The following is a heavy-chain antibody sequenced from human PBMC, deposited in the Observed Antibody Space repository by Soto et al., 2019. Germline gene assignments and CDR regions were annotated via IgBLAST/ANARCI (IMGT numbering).Heavy chain of an antibody. CDR2: INTGNGNT. D-gene: IGHD3-22*01. CDR3: ARSRIVVVDFDY. Sequence: ASVKVSCKASGYTFTSYAMHWVRQAPGQRLEWMGWINTGNGNTKYSQKFQGRVTITRDTSASTAYMELSSLRSEDTAVYYCARSRIVVVDFDYWGQGTLVTVSS. V-gene: IGHV1-3*04. J-gene: IGHJ4*02. CDR1: GYTFTSYA.